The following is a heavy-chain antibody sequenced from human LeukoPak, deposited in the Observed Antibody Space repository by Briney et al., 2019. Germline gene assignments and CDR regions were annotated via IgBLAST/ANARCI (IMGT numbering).Heavy chain of an antibody. CDR3: ASGIYYGSRGHGMDV. Sequence: PSETLSLTCAVYGGSFSGYYWSWIRQPPGKRLEWIGEISHSGSTNYNPSLKSRVTISVDTSKNQFSLKLSSVTAADTAVYYCASGIYYGSRGHGMDVWGQGTTVTVSS. V-gene: IGHV4-34*01. CDR2: ISHSGST. CDR1: GGSFSGYY. D-gene: IGHD3-10*01. J-gene: IGHJ6*02.